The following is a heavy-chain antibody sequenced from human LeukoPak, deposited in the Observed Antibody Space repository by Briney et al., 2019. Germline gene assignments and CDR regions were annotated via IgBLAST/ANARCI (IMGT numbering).Heavy chain of an antibody. Sequence: SETLSLTCTVSDGSISSYYWNWIRQPPGKGLEWIGNIFNSGSTDYNPSLKSRVTISVNTSKNQISLKLSSVTAADTAVYYCARDKGPYWYFDLWGRSTLVTVSS. J-gene: IGHJ2*01. CDR2: IFNSGST. CDR1: DGSISSYY. V-gene: IGHV4-59*01. CDR3: ARDKGPYWYFDL.